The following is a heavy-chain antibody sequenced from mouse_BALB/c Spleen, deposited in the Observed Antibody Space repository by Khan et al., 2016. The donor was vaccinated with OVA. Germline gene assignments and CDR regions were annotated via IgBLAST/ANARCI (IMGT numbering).Heavy chain of an antibody. D-gene: IGHD2-3*01. CDR1: GFNIKDYY. CDR2: IDPENGNT. V-gene: IGHV14-1*02. Sequence: VQLQQSGAELVRPGALVKLSCKASGFNIKDYYIHWVKQRPEQGLEWIGWIDPENGNTIYDPKFLGKASITADTSSNTAYLPLSSLTSEDTAVYYVARDGYSPWFDYWGQGTLVTVSA. CDR3: ARDGYSPWFDY. J-gene: IGHJ3*01.